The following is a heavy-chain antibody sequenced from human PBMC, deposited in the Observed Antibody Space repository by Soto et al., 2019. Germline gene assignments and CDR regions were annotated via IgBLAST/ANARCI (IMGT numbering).Heavy chain of an antibody. Sequence: GSLRLSCAASGFTFSNAWMSWVRQAPGKGLEWVGRIKSKTDGGTTDYAAPVKGRFTISRDDSKNTLYLQMNSLKTEDTAVYYCVSQEYSGSWYYPDAFDIWGQGTMVTVS. CDR2: IKSKTDGGTT. J-gene: IGHJ3*02. CDR1: GFTFSNAW. V-gene: IGHV3-15*01. D-gene: IGHD6-13*01. CDR3: VSQEYSGSWYYPDAFDI.